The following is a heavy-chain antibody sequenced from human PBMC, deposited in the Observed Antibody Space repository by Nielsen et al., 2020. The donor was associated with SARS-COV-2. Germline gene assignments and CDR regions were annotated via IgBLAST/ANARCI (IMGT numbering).Heavy chain of an antibody. CDR1: GFTFSSYA. J-gene: IGHJ3*02. CDR3: ARQDGYNFPDAFDI. Sequence: GGSLRLSCAASGFTFSSYAMHWVRQAPGKGLEWVANIKQDGSEKYYVDSVKGRFTISRDNAKNSLYLQMNSLRAEDTAVYYCARQDGYNFPDAFDIWGQGTMVTVSS. V-gene: IGHV3-7*01. CDR2: IKQDGSEK. D-gene: IGHD5-24*01.